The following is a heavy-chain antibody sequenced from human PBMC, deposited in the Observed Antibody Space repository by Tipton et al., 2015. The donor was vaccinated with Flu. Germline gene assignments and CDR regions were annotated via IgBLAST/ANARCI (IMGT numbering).Heavy chain of an antibody. V-gene: IGHV4-4*09. Sequence: TLSLTCTVSGGSIGSYYWNWTRQPPGKGLEWIGYIYNSKYTKYNPSLESRVTISADTSKKQFSLRLRSVTAADTAVYYCARNPSLGMPDYFDYWGQGTLVTASS. CDR1: GGSIGSYY. J-gene: IGHJ4*02. CDR2: IYNSKYT. D-gene: IGHD2-2*01. CDR3: ARNPSLGMPDYFDY.